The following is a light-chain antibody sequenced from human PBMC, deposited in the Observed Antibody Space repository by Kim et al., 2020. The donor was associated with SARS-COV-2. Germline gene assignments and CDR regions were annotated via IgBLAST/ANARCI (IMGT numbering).Light chain of an antibody. V-gene: IGKV1-39*01. CDR1: QSVNQF. Sequence: DIQMTQSPSSLSASVGDRVSITCRASQSVNQFLNWYQQEAGKAPKLLIYAAATLQSGVPTRFSGSGSETEFTLTISSLQAEDFATYGCQQSYSTPYTFGQGTKLEI. CDR2: AAA. CDR3: QQSYSTPYT. J-gene: IGKJ2*01.